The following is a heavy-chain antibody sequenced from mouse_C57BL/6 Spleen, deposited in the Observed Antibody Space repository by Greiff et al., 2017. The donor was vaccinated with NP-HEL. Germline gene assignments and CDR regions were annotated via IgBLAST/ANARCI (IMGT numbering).Heavy chain of an antibody. CDR1: GYTFTSSW. Sequence: QVHVKQPGAELVKPGASVKLSCKASGYTFTSSWMQWVTQRPGQGLEWIGVIDPSASYTNYNQKFKGKATLTVDTSSSTAYMQLSSLTSEDSAVYYCERAYDSSYERVWFAYWGQGTLVTVSA. CDR2: IDPSASYT. V-gene: IGHV1-50*01. CDR3: ERAYDSSYERVWFAY. J-gene: IGHJ3*01. D-gene: IGHD1-1*01.